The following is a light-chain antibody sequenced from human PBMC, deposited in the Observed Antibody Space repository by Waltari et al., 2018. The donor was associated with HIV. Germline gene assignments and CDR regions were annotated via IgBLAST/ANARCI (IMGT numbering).Light chain of an antibody. CDR3: QQYGRSPKT. CDR2: GVS. J-gene: IGKJ1*01. V-gene: IGKV3-20*01. Sequence: EIVLTQSPGTLSLSPGDRATLSCRASQSFSSNFLAWYQQKPGQTPRLVIYGVSSRATGIPDRFGGSGSGTDFTLTISSLEPEDFAVYYCQQYGRSPKTFGQGTKVEIK. CDR1: QSFSSNF.